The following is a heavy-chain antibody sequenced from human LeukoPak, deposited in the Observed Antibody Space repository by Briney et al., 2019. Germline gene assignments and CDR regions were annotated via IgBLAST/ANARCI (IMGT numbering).Heavy chain of an antibody. Sequence: PSETLSLTCTVSGGSISSYYWSWIRQPPGKGLEWIGYIYYSGSTNYNPSLKSRVTISVDTSKNQFSLKLSSVTAADTAVYYCARTYGSGFFDYWGQGTLVTVSS. CDR2: IYYSGST. V-gene: IGHV4-59*01. J-gene: IGHJ4*02. CDR3: ARTYGSGFFDY. D-gene: IGHD3-10*01. CDR1: GGSISSYY.